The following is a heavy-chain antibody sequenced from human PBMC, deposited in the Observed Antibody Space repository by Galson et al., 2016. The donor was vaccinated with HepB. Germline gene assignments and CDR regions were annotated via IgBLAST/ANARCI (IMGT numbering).Heavy chain of an antibody. D-gene: IGHD6-19*01. CDR3: AKDSPYSSGWSTY. CDR2: IRGSGGGA. Sequence: SLRLSCAASGFTFSNYAMGWVRQTPGKGLEWVSDIRGSGGGATYADSVMGRFTISRDNSKNTLYLQMNSLRAEDTALYYCAKDSPYSSGWSTYWGQGTLVTVSS. CDR1: GFTFSNYA. V-gene: IGHV3-23*01. J-gene: IGHJ4*02.